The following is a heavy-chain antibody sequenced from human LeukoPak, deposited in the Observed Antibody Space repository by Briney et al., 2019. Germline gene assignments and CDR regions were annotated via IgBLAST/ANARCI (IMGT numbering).Heavy chain of an antibody. Sequence: PSETLSLTCAVSGGSISSGGYSWSWIRQPPGKGLEWIGYIYHSGSTYYNPSLKSRVTISVDRSKNQFSLKLSSVTAADTAVYYCARQQYYYDSSGYYGAYYFDYWGQGTLVTVSS. V-gene: IGHV4-30-2*01. CDR1: GGSISSGGYS. D-gene: IGHD3-22*01. J-gene: IGHJ4*02. CDR3: ARQQYYYDSSGYYGAYYFDY. CDR2: IYHSGST.